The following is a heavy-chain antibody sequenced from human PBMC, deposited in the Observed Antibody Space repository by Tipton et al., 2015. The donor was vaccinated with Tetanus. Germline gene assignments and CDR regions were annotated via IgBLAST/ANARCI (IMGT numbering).Heavy chain of an antibody. CDR3: ARGGKLGLGYFDL. Sequence: TLSLTCNVSGDSISSYYWNWIRQPAGKGLEWIGRFYTTGSTIYNPSPRSRVTMSVDTSKNQFSLTLSSVTAADPAVYYCARGGKLGLGYFDLWGRGTLVTVSS. D-gene: IGHD7-27*01. V-gene: IGHV4-4*07. CDR2: FYTTGST. J-gene: IGHJ2*01. CDR1: GDSISSYY.